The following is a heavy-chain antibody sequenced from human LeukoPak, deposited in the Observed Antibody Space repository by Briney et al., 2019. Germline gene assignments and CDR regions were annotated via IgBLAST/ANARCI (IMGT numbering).Heavy chain of an antibody. Sequence: GGSLRLAWAASGFTFSSYVMSWVSQAPGKGMGWVSGIRGNGATTYYTDSVKGRFTISRDNTKNTMYLQGDSLRAEDTALYYCAIGPRQKRGLSTYWGQGTLVIVSS. J-gene: IGHJ4*02. CDR3: AIGPRQKRGLSTY. CDR1: GFTFSSYV. D-gene: IGHD3/OR15-3a*01. V-gene: IGHV3-23*01. CDR2: IRGNGATT.